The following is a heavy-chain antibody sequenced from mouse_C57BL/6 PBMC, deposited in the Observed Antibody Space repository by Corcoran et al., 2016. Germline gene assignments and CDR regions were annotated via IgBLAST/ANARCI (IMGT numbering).Heavy chain of an antibody. J-gene: IGHJ2*01. V-gene: IGHV3-6*01. D-gene: IGHD2-3*01. CDR2: ISYDGSN. CDR3: ASLYDGYSFDY. Sequence: DVQLQESGPGLVKPSQSLSLTCSVTGYSITSGYYWNWIRQFPGNKLEWMGYISYDGSNNYNPSLKNRISITRDTSKNQFFLKLNSVTTEDTATYYCASLYDGYSFDYWGQCTTLTVSS. CDR1: GYSITSGYY.